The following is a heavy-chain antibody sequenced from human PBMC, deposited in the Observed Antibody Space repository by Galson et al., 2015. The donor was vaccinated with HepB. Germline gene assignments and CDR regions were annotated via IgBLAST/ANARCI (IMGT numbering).Heavy chain of an antibody. CDR3: ARGKEGATSYFGY. D-gene: IGHD1-26*01. CDR2: TYYRSKWYN. Sequence: CAISGDSVSSNSAAWSWIRQSPSRGLEWLGRTYYRSKWYNDYAVSVKSRITINPDTSKNQFSLQLNSETPEDTAVYYCARGKEGATSYFGYWGQGTLVTVSS. CDR1: GDSVSSNSAA. V-gene: IGHV6-1*01. J-gene: IGHJ4*02.